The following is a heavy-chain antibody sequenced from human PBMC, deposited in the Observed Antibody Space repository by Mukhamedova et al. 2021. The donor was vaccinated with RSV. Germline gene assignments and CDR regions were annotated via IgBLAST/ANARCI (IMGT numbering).Heavy chain of an antibody. CDR2: IYTSGST. CDR1: YY. CDR3: SRGGYSRSWRPPYFDS. D-gene: IGHD6-13*01. Sequence: YYWSWIRQPAGKGLEWIGRIYTSGSTNYNPSLKSRVTISVDTSKNQFSLKLSSVTAADTAVYYCSRGGYSRSWRPPYFDSWGQG. J-gene: IGHJ4*02. V-gene: IGHV4-61*02.